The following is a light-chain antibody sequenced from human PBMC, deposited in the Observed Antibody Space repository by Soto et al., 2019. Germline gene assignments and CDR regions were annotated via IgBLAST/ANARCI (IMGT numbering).Light chain of an antibody. J-gene: IGKJ2*01. CDR2: GAS. V-gene: IGKV3-15*01. Sequence: EIVMTQSTASLSVSPGDGATLSCWASQSVASNVAWYQQKPGQGHRLLIHGASTRAAGVPARFSGSGSGTDFTLTISSLQSEDFAVYYCQQYHNWPPQYTFGQGTKLQIK. CDR3: QQYHNWPPQYT. CDR1: QSVASN.